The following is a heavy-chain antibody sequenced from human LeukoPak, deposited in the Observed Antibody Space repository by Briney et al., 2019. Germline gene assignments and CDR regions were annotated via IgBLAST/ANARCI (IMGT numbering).Heavy chain of an antibody. J-gene: IGHJ4*02. CDR2: INSDGSST. D-gene: IGHD6-6*01. CDR1: GFTFSSYW. CDR3: AREYSSSRYFDY. V-gene: IGHV3-74*01. Sequence: GGSLRLSCAASGFTFSSYWMHWVRQAPGKGLVWVSRINSDGSSTSYADSVKGRFTISRDNAKNTLYLQMSSLRAEDTAVYYCAREYSSSRYFDYWGQGTLVTVSS.